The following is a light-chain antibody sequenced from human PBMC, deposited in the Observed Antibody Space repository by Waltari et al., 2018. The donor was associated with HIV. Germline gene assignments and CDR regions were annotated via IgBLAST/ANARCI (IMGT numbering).Light chain of an antibody. CDR1: SDNIANKH. V-gene: IGLV6-57*03. CDR2: EDT. Sequence: NFVLTQPHSVSESPGKTVTISCARSSDNIANKHVQWYQQRPGSAPTPVIYEDTQRPSGVPDRFSGSIDTSSNSASLTIYELKTEDEADYYCQSYDQTIPCVFGTGTRLTVL. J-gene: IGLJ1*01. CDR3: QSYDQTIPCV.